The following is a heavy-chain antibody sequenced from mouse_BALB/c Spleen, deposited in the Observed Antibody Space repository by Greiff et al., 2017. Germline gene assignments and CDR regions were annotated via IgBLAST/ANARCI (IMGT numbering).Heavy chain of an antibody. D-gene: IGHD2-4*01. V-gene: IGHV1-4*02. CDR1: GYTFTSYT. CDR3: ASSRLRRNAMDY. Sequence: QVQLQQSAAELARPGASVKMSCKASGYTFTSYTMHWVKQRPGQGLEWIGYINPSSGYTEYNQKFKDKTTLTADKSSSTAYMQLSSLTSEDSAVYYCASSRLRRNAMDYWGQGTSVTVSS. CDR2: INPSSGYT. J-gene: IGHJ4*01.